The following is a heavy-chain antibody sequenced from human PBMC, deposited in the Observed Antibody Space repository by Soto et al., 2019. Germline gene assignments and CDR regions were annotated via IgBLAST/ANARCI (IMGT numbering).Heavy chain of an antibody. V-gene: IGHV1-69*12. CDR1: GGTFSSYA. D-gene: IGHD2-15*01. J-gene: IGHJ3*02. CDR3: ARESIVVVAATGNDAFDI. Sequence: QVQLVQSGAEVKKPGSSVKVSCKASGGTFSSYAISWVRQAPGQGLEWMGGIIPIFGTANYAQKFQGRVTITADESTSTAYMELSSLRSEDTAVYYCARESIVVVAATGNDAFDIWGQGTMVTVSS. CDR2: IIPIFGTA.